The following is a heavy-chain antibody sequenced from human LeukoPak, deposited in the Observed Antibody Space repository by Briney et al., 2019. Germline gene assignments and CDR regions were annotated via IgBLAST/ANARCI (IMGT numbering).Heavy chain of an antibody. D-gene: IGHD3-9*01. CDR3: ARDIDDSFGMDV. CDR2: ISYDGGNK. Sequence: GGSLRLSCAASGFTFSRYAMHWVRQAPGKGLEWVAVISYDGGNKYYADSVKGRLTISRDNSKNTLYLQMNSLRVEDTAVYYCARDIDDSFGMDVWGQGTTVTVSS. V-gene: IGHV3-30-3*01. J-gene: IGHJ6*02. CDR1: GFTFSRYA.